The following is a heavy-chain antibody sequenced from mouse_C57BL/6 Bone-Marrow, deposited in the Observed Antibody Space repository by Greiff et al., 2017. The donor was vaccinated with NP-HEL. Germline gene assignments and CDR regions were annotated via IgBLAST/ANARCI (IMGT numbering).Heavy chain of an antibody. D-gene: IGHD2-4*01. CDR1: GFTFSSYA. CDR3: ARDRGGLRRKGFDY. V-gene: IGHV5-4*01. J-gene: IGHJ2*01. Sequence: DVRLVESGGGLVKPGGSLKLSCAASGFTFSSYAMSWVRQTPEKRLQWVATISDGGSYTYYPDNVKGRFTISRDNAKNNLYLQMSHLKSEDTAMYYCARDRGGLRRKGFDYWGQGTTLTVSS. CDR2: ISDGGSYT.